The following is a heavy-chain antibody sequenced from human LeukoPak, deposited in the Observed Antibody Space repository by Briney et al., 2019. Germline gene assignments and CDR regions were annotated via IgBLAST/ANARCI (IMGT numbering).Heavy chain of an antibody. V-gene: IGHV3-30-3*01. Sequence: GRSLRLSCAASGFTFGSYAMHWVRQAPGKGLEWVAAISYDGSNKYYADSVKGRFTISRDNSKNTLYLQMSSLRAEDTAVYYCVRDRPPYYDFWSGLDYWGQGTLVTVSS. CDR3: VRDRPPYYDFWSGLDY. J-gene: IGHJ4*02. D-gene: IGHD3-3*01. CDR1: GFTFGSYA. CDR2: ISYDGSNK.